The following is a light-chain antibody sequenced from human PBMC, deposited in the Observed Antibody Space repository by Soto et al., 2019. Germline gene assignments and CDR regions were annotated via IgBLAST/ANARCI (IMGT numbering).Light chain of an antibody. V-gene: IGKV1-5*03. CDR1: QTVSSW. CDR2: KAS. CDR3: RQHNNYSEA. J-gene: IGKJ1*01. Sequence: DIQMTQTPSTRSGSLRDRVTISCRASQTVSSWLAWCQQKPGKAPKLLIYKASTLKSGGPSGFSGSGSGTEYTLTISSLQPDDVATYYYRQHNNYSEAFGQGTKVDI.